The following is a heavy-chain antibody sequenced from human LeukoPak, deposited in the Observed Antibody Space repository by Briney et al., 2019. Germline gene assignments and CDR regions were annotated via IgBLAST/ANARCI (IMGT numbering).Heavy chain of an antibody. CDR3: ARSSGTGTFSY. CDR2: VYYGRSP. V-gene: IGHV4-39*02. CDR1: GDSISRSTYY. D-gene: IGHD6-25*01. Sequence: SETLSLTCTVSGDSISRSTYYWAWIRQPPGKGLEWIGSVYYGRSPYYNPSLESRATISVDTSKNHLSLKMSSVTAADTAVYYCARSSGTGTFSYWGQGTLVTVSS. J-gene: IGHJ4*02.